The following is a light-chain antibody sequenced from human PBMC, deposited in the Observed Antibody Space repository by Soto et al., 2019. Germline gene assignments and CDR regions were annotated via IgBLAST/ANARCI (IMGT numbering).Light chain of an antibody. Sequence: DIQMTQSPSSLSASVGDRVTITCRASQNIDSYLNWYQRRPGKAPKLLIHDASSLQSGVPSRFSGSGSGTDFALTINSLQPEDFATIYCQQTYSTPWTFGQGTKVDIK. CDR3: QQTYSTPWT. V-gene: IGKV1-39*01. J-gene: IGKJ1*01. CDR2: DAS. CDR1: QNIDSY.